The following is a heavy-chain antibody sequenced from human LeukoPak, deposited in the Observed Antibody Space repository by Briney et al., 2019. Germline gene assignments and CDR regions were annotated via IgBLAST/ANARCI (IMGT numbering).Heavy chain of an antibody. CDR2: IYYSGST. D-gene: IGHD2-21*02. V-gene: IGHV4-59*01. CDR3: ARLLRRVYCGGDCYHAFDI. Sequence: SETLSLTCTVSGGSISSYYWSWIRQPPGKGLEWSGYIYYSGSTNYNPSLKSRVTISVDTSKNQFSLKLSSVTAADTAVYYCARLLRRVYCGGDCYHAFDIWGQGTMVTVSS. J-gene: IGHJ3*02. CDR1: GGSISSYY.